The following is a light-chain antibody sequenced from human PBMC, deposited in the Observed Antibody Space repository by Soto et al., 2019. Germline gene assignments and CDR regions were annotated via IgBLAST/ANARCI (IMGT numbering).Light chain of an antibody. J-gene: IGLJ1*01. Sequence: SYELTQPPSVSVSPGQTASITCSGDKLGDKYACWYQQKPGQSPVLVIYQDTKRPSGIPERFSGSNSGNTATLTISGTQAIDEADYYCQALDSSTALYVFGTGTKLTVL. CDR3: QALDSSTALYV. V-gene: IGLV3-1*01. CDR2: QDT. CDR1: KLGDKY.